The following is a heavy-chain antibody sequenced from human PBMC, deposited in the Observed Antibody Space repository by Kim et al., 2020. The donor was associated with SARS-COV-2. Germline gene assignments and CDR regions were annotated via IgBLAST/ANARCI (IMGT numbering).Heavy chain of an antibody. V-gene: IGHV3-66*01. D-gene: IGHD5-12*01. J-gene: IGHJ2*01. CDR2: IYSGGSA. Sequence: GGSLRLSCAASGFTVSSNYLSWVRQAPGKGLEWVSVIYSGGSAYYVDSVTGRFIISRDNSKNTPYLQLRSMRAEDTAVYYRTGDYIGLRNFGLWGRGTLV. CDR1: GFTVSSNY. CDR3: TGDYIGLRNFGL.